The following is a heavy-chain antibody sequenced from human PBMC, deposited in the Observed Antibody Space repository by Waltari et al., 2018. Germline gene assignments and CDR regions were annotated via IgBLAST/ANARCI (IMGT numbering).Heavy chain of an antibody. V-gene: IGHV4-39*02. Sequence: QLQLQESGPGLVKPSETLSLTCTVSGGSISSSSYYWGGIRQPPGKGLEWIGSIYYSGSTYYNPSLKSRVTISVDTSKNQFSLKLSSVTAADTAVYYCARDQGAFDIWGHGTMVTVSS. CDR3: ARDQGAFDI. CDR2: IYYSGST. CDR1: GGSISSSSYY. J-gene: IGHJ3*02.